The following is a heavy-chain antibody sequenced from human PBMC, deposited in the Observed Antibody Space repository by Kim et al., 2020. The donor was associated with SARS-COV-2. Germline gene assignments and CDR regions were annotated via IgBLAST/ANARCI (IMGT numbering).Heavy chain of an antibody. CDR3: ARDSVRGTGEYFQH. Sequence: ASVKVSCKASGYTFTSYAMNWVRQAPGQGLEWMGWINTNTGNPTYAQGFTGRFVFSLDTSVSTAYLQISSLKAEDTAVYYCARDSVRGTGEYFQHWGQGTLVTVSS. CDR2: INTNTGNP. J-gene: IGHJ1*01. CDR1: GYTFTSYA. D-gene: IGHD3-10*01. V-gene: IGHV7-4-1*02.